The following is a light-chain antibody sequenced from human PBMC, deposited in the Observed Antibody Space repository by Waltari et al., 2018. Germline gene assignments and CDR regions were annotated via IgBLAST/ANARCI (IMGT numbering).Light chain of an antibody. CDR1: SSDVGSYNL. V-gene: IGLV2-23*02. J-gene: IGLJ3*02. Sequence: GSPGQSITISCTGTSSDVGSYNLVSWYQQHPGKAPKLMIYEVSKRPSGVSNRFSGSKSGNTASLTISGLQAEDEADYYCCSYAGSSTWVFGGGTKLTVL. CDR3: CSYAGSSTWV. CDR2: EVS.